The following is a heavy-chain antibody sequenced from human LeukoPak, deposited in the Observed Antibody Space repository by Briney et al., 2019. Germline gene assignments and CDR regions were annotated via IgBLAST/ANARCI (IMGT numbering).Heavy chain of an antibody. J-gene: IGHJ5*02. CDR1: GFTFSSYW. D-gene: IGHD3-22*01. Sequence: GGSLRLSCAASGFTFSSYWMHWVRQAQGKGLVWISRINSDGSSTSYADSVKGRFTISRDNAKNTLNLQMNSLRAEDTAVYYCARDLGQYYDTSDNWFDPWGQGTLVTVSS. CDR2: INSDGSST. CDR3: ARDLGQYYDTSDNWFDP. V-gene: IGHV3-74*01.